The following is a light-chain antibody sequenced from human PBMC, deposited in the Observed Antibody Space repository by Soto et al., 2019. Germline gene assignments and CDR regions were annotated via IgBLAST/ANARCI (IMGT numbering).Light chain of an antibody. CDR1: QSISAW. Sequence: DIQMTQSPSTLSASVGERVTITCRACQSISAWLAWYQQKPGKAPKLLIYKASNVESGVPSRFSGSGSGTEFTLTISSLQPDDFATYYCQQYHSYPLTFGQGTRLEIK. CDR2: KAS. CDR3: QQYHSYPLT. J-gene: IGKJ5*01. V-gene: IGKV1-5*03.